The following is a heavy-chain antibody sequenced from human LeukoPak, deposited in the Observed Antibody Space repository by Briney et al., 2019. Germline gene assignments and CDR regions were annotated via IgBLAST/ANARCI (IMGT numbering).Heavy chain of an antibody. CDR1: GGTFSSYA. CDR3: AMPRESERSGLAHPAGDY. CDR2: IIPIFGIA. Sequence: ASVKVSCKASGGTFSSYAISWVRQAPGQGLEWMGRIIPIFGIANYAQKFQGRVTITADKSTSTAYMGLSSLRSEDTAVYYCAMPRESERSGLAHPAGDYWGQGTLVTVSS. J-gene: IGHJ4*02. D-gene: IGHD3-3*01. V-gene: IGHV1-69*04.